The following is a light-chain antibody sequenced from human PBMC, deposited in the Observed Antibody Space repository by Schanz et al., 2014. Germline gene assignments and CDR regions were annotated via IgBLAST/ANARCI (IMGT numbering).Light chain of an antibody. J-gene: IGLJ2*01. CDR1: SSDVGGYNY. CDR3: SSFAGNNDV. V-gene: IGLV2-8*01. CDR2: EVT. Sequence: QSALTQPPSASGSPGQSVTISCTGTSSDVGGYNYVSWYQQHPGKVPKLMIYEVTKRPSGVSDRFSGSKSGNTASLTISGPQAEDEADYYCSSFAGNNDVFGGGTKLTVL.